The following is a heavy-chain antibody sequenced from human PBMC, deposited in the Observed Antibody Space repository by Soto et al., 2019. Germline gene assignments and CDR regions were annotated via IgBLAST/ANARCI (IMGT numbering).Heavy chain of an antibody. CDR1: GGSISRYY. CDR2: IYYSGRT. V-gene: IGHV4-59*01. J-gene: IGHJ5*02. Sequence: PSETLSLTCTVSGGSISRYYWSWIRQPPGKGLEWIGYIYYSGRTNYNPSLKSRVTISVDTPKNQFSLKLSSVTAADTAVYYCARGYCSSTTCYIWDNWFDPWGQGTLVTVSS. D-gene: IGHD2-2*01. CDR3: ARGYCSSTTCYIWDNWFDP.